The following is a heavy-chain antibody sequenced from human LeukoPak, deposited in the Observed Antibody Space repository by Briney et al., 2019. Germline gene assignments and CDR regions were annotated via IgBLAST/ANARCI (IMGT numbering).Heavy chain of an antibody. V-gene: IGHV1-18*01. CDR1: GYTFTNNA. CDR3: ARGGSGAYCPDF. Sequence: ASVKVSCKTSGYTFTNNAITWVRQAPGQGREWMGWIGTYSGNKNLAQKFQGRVTMTTDTPTSTAYMELKSLRSDDTAVYFCARGGSGAYCPDFWGQGTLVIVSS. J-gene: IGHJ4*02. CDR2: IGTYSGNK. D-gene: IGHD3-10*01.